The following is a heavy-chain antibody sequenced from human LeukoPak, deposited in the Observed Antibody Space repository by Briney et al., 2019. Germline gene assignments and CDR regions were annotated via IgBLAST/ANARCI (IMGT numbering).Heavy chain of an antibody. D-gene: IGHD4-23*01. CDR3: AKNTKPTLVTPDF. J-gene: IGHJ4*02. CDR2: IPYDGSNT. V-gene: IGHV3-30*18. CDR1: GFSFSSYG. Sequence: GGSLRLSCAASGFSFSSYGMHWVRQAPGKGLEWVAVIPYDGSNTYYADSVKGRFTISRDNSKNTLYLQMNSLRVEDSAAYYCAKNTKPTLVTPDFWGQGTLVTVSS.